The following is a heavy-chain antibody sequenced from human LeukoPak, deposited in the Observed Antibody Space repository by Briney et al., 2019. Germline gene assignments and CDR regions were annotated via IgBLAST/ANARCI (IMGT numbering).Heavy chain of an antibody. V-gene: IGHV3-21*01. J-gene: IGHJ6*03. CDR2: ISSSSSYI. CDR3: ARWDSRDYYYYMDV. Sequence: GGSLRLSCAASGFTFSSYSVNWVRQAPGKGLEWVPSISSSSSYIYYADSVKGRFTISRDNAKNSLYLQMNSLRAEDTAVYYCARWDSRDYYYYMDVWGKGTTVTVSS. D-gene: IGHD6-13*01. CDR1: GFTFSSYS.